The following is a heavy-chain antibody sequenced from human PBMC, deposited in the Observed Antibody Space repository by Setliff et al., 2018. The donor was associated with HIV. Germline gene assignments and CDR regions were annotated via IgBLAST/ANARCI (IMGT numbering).Heavy chain of an antibody. Sequence: ASVKVSCKASGYTFSGYYLHWVRRAPGQGLEWMGWINPNSGATNYAQSFQGRVTMTRDTSISTAYMDLSSLTSDDTAVYYCALASIVSTARWNHWGRGT. J-gene: IGHJ4*02. CDR2: INPNSGAT. V-gene: IGHV1-2*02. D-gene: IGHD1-26*01. CDR1: GYTFSGYY. CDR3: ALASIVSTARWNH.